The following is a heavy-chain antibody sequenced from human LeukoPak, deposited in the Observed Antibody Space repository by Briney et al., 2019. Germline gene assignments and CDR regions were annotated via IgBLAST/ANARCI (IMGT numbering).Heavy chain of an antibody. V-gene: IGHV3-7*03. J-gene: IGHJ5*02. CDR3: RREKANSTSWGGKSTWSAP. D-gene: IGHD6-13*01. CDR1: GFTFSSYW. Sequence: PGGSLRLSCAASGFTFSSYWMSWVRQAPGKGLEWVANIKQDGSEKYYVDSVKGRFTISRDNAKNSLYLQMNSLRAEDTAVYYCRREKANSTSWGGKSTWSAPGAQGTLVPVPS. CDR2: IKQDGSEK.